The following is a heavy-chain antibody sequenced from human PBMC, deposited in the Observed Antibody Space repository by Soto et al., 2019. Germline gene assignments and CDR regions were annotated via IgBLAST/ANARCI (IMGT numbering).Heavy chain of an antibody. CDR1: GFAFSGTW. Sequence: GSLRLSCETSGFAFSGTWMTWVRQAPGKGLEWVGRIKSNKDGGTTDFAAPVKGRFTISRDDARNTVYLQMDSLKTEDTAVYYCTTHSYYESSWWGQGT. D-gene: IGHD3-22*01. CDR2: IKSNKDGGTT. J-gene: IGHJ4*02. CDR3: TTHSYYESSW. V-gene: IGHV3-15*01.